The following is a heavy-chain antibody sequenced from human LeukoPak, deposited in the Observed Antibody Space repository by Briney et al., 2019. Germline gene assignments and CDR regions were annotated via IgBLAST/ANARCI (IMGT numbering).Heavy chain of an antibody. CDR1: GGSISSYY. D-gene: IGHD2-15*01. J-gene: IGHJ4*02. V-gene: IGHV4-4*09. CDR2: IYTSGST. CDR3: ARHMRGGSIDY. Sequence: SETLSLTCTVSGGSISSYYWSWIRQPPGKGLEWIGYIYTSGSTNYNPSLKSGVTVSVDTSKIQFSLKMSSVTAADKSVYYCARHMRGGSIDYWGQGTLVTVSS.